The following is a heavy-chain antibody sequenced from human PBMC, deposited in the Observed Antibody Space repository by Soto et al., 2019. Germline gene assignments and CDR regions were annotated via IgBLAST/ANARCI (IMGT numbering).Heavy chain of an antibody. CDR2: ISYDGSNK. CDR1: GFTFSSYG. D-gene: IGHD3-3*01. CDR3: AKDLRKLEGYYYYYGMDV. V-gene: IGHV3-30*18. J-gene: IGHJ6*02. Sequence: QVQLVESGGGVVQPGRSLRLSCAASGFTFSSYGMHWVRQAPGKGLEWVAVISYDGSNKYYADSVKSRFTISRDNSKNTLYLQMNSLRAEDTAVYSCAKDLRKLEGYYYYYGMDVWGQGTTVTVSS.